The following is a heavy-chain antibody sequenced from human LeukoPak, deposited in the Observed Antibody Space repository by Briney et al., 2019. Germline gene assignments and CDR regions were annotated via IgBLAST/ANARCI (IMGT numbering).Heavy chain of an antibody. J-gene: IGHJ6*03. CDR1: GFNFSTYA. V-gene: IGHV3-23*01. CDR3: AKPRGGYYYYYMDV. D-gene: IGHD3-10*01. Sequence: GGSLILSCAASGFNFSTYAMSWLRQAPGKGLDWVSAISGNGGSTYYADSVKGRFTISRDNSKNTLYLQMNSLSAEDTAVYYCAKPRGGYYYYYMDVWGKGTTVTVSS. CDR2: ISGNGGST.